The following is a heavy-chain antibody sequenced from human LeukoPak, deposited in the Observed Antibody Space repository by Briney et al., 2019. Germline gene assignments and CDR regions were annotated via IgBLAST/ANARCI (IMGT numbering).Heavy chain of an antibody. Sequence: SETLSLTCIVSGASIRSSTYYWGWIRQPPEKGLEWIGNIYSSGGTYYNPSLKSRLTMSIDKSKNQFSLKLSSVTAADTAVYYCARHRSSGWYRLWYFDLWGRGTLVTVSS. D-gene: IGHD6-19*01. CDR2: IYSSGGT. J-gene: IGHJ2*01. V-gene: IGHV4-39*07. CDR1: GASIRSSTYY. CDR3: ARHRSSGWYRLWYFDL.